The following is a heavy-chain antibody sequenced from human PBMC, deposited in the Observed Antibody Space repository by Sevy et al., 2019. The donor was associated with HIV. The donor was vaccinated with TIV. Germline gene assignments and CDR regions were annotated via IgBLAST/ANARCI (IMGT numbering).Heavy chain of an antibody. CDR3: ARPYGSGSWEAFDI. CDR2: ISGSSNYI. J-gene: IGHJ3*02. Sequence: GGSLRLSCAASGFSFSSYPMNWVRQAPGKGLEWVSSISGSSNYIYYADSLRGRFTISRDNAKNSLYLQMNSLSAEDTAVYYCARPYGSGSWEAFDIWGQGTMVTVSS. CDR1: GFSFSSYP. V-gene: IGHV3-21*01. D-gene: IGHD3-10*01.